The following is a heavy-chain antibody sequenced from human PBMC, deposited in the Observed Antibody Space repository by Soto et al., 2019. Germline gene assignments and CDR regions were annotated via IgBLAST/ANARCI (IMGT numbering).Heavy chain of an antibody. D-gene: IGHD5-18*01. Sequence: GASVKVSCTASGYTFTSYYIHWVRQAPGQGXEWMGIFNPTGDTASYAQKLQGRVTMTRDTSTGTAYMELGSLRSEDTAVYYCARGGRIVDTGIGYYYYHAMDVWGQGPTVTVSS. CDR3: ARGGRIVDTGIGYYYYHAMDV. V-gene: IGHV1-46*01. J-gene: IGHJ6*02. CDR2: FNPTGDTA. CDR1: GYTFTSYY.